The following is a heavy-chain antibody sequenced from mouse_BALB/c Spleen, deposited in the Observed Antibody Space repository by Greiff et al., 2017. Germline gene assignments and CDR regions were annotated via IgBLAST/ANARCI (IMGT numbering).Heavy chain of an antibody. Sequence: EVKLMESGGGLVKPGGSLKLSCAASGFTFSSYAMSWVRQSPEKRLEWVAEISSGGSYTYYPDTVTGRFTISRDNAKNTLYLEMSSLRSEDTAMYYCARGTITYAMDYWGQGTSVTVSS. CDR3: ARGTITYAMDY. J-gene: IGHJ4*01. D-gene: IGHD2-4*01. CDR2: ISSGGSYT. V-gene: IGHV5-9-4*01. CDR1: GFTFSSYA.